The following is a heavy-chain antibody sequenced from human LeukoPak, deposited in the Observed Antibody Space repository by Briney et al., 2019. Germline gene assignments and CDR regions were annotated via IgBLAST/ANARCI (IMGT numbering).Heavy chain of an antibody. J-gene: IGHJ3*02. CDR1: EFTISSYG. CDR3: ARDPNGDYIGTFDM. Sequence: GGCLRLSCAASEFTISSYGMSWVRQAPGKGLEWVASISGSGGSTQYADSMQGRFAISRDNSKNTLYLQMNSLRVEDTAMYFCARDPNGDYIGTFDMRGRGTMVSVSS. D-gene: IGHD4-17*01. CDR2: ISGSGGST. V-gene: IGHV3-23*01.